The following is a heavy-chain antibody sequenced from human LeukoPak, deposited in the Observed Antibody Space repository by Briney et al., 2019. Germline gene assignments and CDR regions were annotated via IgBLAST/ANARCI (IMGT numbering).Heavy chain of an antibody. CDR2: ISGSGGST. V-gene: IGHV3-23*01. Sequence: GGSLRLSCAASGFTFSSYSMNWVRQAPGKGLEWVSTISGSGGSTYYADSVKGRFTISRDNSKNTLYLQMNSLRAEDTAVYYCAKVGSSGMDVWGQGTTVTVSS. J-gene: IGHJ6*02. CDR3: AKVGSSGMDV. CDR1: GFTFSSYS.